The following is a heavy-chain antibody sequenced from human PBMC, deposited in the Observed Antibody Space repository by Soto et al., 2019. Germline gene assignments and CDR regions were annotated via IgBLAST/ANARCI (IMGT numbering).Heavy chain of an antibody. Sequence: SETLSLTCAVSGGSISSGGYSWSWIRQPPGKGLEWIGCIYHSGSTYYNPSLKSRVTISVDTSKNQFSLKLSSVTAADTAVYYCARQGFYSDYYYYGMDVWGQGTTVT. D-gene: IGHD2-21*01. CDR3: ARQGFYSDYYYYGMDV. CDR1: GGSISSGGYS. V-gene: IGHV4-30-2*01. J-gene: IGHJ6*02. CDR2: IYHSGST.